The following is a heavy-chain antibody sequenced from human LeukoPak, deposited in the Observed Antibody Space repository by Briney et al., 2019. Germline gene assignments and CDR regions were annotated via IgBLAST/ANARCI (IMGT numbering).Heavy chain of an antibody. Sequence: SQTLSLTCTVSGGSISGYYWSWIRQPAGKGLEWIGHIHTSGNTNYNPSLKSRVTMSVDTSNNQFSLRVNSVTAADSAMYYCVRGGTKAAATFDYWGQGTLVTVFS. J-gene: IGHJ4*02. D-gene: IGHD2-15*01. CDR2: IHTSGNT. CDR1: GGSISGYY. CDR3: VRGGTKAAATFDY. V-gene: IGHV4-4*07.